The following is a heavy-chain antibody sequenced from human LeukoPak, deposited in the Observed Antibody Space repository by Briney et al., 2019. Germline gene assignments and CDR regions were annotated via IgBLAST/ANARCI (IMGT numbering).Heavy chain of an antibody. J-gene: IGHJ6*03. D-gene: IGHD5-18*01. CDR1: GYTFTSYG. V-gene: IGHV5-51*01. CDR3: ARQGSGYSPTYYYYMDV. CDR2: IYPGDSDT. Sequence: KVSCKASGYTFTSYGISWVRQMPGKGLEWMGIIYPGDSDTRYSPSFQGQVTISADKSISTAYLQWSSLKASDTAMYYCARQGSGYSPTYYYYMDVWGKGTTVTISS.